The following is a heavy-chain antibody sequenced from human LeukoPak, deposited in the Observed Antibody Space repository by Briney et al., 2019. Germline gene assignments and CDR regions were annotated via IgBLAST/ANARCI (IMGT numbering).Heavy chain of an antibody. CDR1: GFTFSSYT. J-gene: IGHJ5*02. V-gene: IGHV3-21*01. D-gene: IGHD3-9*01. Sequence: GGSLRLSCAASGFTFSSYTMNWVRQAPGKGLEWVSSISSDSNYIYYADSVKGRFTISRDKAWNSLYLQMNSLRAEDTAVYYCARKENILTGYYDHWGQGTRVSLSS. CDR3: ARKENILTGYYDH. CDR2: ISSDSNYI.